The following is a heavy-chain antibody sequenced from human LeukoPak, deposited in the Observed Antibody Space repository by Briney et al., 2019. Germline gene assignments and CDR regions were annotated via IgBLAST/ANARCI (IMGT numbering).Heavy chain of an antibody. Sequence: GGSLRLSCAASAFNFNNYGMHWVRQAPGKGLEWVTFIPSDGNDQYYADSVKGRFTISRDNSRNTLYLQMNGLRVEDTAVYYCAKDTGRGDFWGQGTLVTVSS. J-gene: IGHJ4*02. CDR1: AFNFNNYG. D-gene: IGHD3-10*01. CDR2: IPSDGNDQ. V-gene: IGHV3-30*02. CDR3: AKDTGRGDF.